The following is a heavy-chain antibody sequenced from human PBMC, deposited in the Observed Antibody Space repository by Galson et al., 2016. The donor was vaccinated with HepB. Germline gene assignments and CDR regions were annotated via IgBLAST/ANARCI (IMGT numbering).Heavy chain of an antibody. J-gene: IGHJ3*02. V-gene: IGHV3-53*01. Sequence: SLRLSCAASGFTVSDSYMGWVRQAPGKGLIWVSVIFGGGATYYADSAKGRFTISRGSSKNTLNLQMNSLRAEDTAVYYCARGTAVLAGDAFDIWGQGTLVTVSS. CDR3: ARGTAVLAGDAFDI. CDR1: GFTVSDSY. CDR2: IFGGGAT. D-gene: IGHD1-1*01.